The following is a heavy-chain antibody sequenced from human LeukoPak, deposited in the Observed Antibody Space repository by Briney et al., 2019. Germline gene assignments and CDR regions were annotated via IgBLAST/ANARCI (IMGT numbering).Heavy chain of an antibody. CDR3: ARESGIAAALGL. Sequence: PGGSLRLSCAASGFTFSSYWMHWVRQAPGKGLVWVSRINTDGSSTSYADSVKGRFTISRDNAKNTLYLQMNSLRAEDTAVYYCARESGIAAALGLWGQGTLVTVSS. CDR2: INTDGSST. D-gene: IGHD6-13*01. CDR1: GFTFSSYW. V-gene: IGHV3-74*01. J-gene: IGHJ4*02.